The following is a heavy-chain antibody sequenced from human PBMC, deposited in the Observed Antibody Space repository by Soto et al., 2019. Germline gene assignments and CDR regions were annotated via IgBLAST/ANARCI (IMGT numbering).Heavy chain of an antibody. CDR1: GGTFSSYA. D-gene: IGHD3-22*01. CDR2: IIPIFGTA. J-gene: IGHJ3*02. Sequence: GASVKVSCKASGGTFSSYAISWVRQAPGQGLEWMGGIIPIFGTANYAQKFQGRVTITADESTSTAYMELSSLRSEDTAVYYCARDLTGYYDSSGYDDAFDIWGQGKMVPVSS. CDR3: ARDLTGYYDSSGYDDAFDI. V-gene: IGHV1-69*13.